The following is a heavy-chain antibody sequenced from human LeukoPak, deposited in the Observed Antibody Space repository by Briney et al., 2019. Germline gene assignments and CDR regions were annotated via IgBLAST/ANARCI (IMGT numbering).Heavy chain of an antibody. CDR2: ISGYNGNT. D-gene: IGHD5-12*01. CDR1: GYTFSSYG. CDR3: ARDDALVATGSSDY. Sequence: ASVKVSCKASGYTFSSYGINWVRQAPGQGLEWMGWISGYNGNTNYAQKLQGRVTMTTDTSTSTAYMELRSLRSDDTAVYYCARDDALVATGSSDYWGQGTPVTISS. V-gene: IGHV1-18*01. J-gene: IGHJ4*02.